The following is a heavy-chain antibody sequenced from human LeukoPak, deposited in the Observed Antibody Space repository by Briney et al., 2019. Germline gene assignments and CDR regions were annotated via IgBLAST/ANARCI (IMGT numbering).Heavy chain of an antibody. D-gene: IGHD6-19*01. Sequence: SETLSLTCTVSGGSISSYYWSWIRQPPGKGLEWIGYIYYSGSTNYNPSLKSRVTISVDTSKNQFSLKLSSVTAADTAVYYCARGGYSSGWSSFDYWGQGTLVTVSS. CDR1: GGSISSYY. V-gene: IGHV4-59*01. CDR2: IYYSGST. CDR3: ARGGYSSGWSSFDY. J-gene: IGHJ4*02.